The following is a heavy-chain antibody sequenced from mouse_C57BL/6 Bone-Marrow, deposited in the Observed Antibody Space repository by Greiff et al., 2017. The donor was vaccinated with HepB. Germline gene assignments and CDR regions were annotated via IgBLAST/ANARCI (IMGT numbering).Heavy chain of an antibody. CDR2: INSEGGST. CDR1: EFEFPSHD. J-gene: IGHJ1*03. CDR3: ARITSATGFDV. Sequence: EVQGVESGGGLVQPGESLKLSCESNEFEFPSHDMSWVRKTPEKRLELVAAINSEGGSTYDPDTMERRFIISRDNTKMNLYLQMSSLRSEDNALYYCARITSATGFDVWGTGTTVTVSS. V-gene: IGHV5-2*01. D-gene: IGHD1-2*01.